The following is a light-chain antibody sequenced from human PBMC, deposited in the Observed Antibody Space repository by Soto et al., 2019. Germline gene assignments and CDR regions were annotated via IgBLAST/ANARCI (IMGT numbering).Light chain of an antibody. J-gene: IGLJ3*02. CDR2: DVS. CDR3: CSYAGSYSWV. CDR1: SSDVGAYNY. Sequence: QSALTQPRSVSGSPGQSVTISCTGTSSDVGAYNYVSWYQHHPGKAPKVMIYDVSDRTSGVPDRFSGSKSDNKASLTIAGLQAEDAADYYCCSYAGSYSWVFGGGTQLTVL. V-gene: IGLV2-11*01.